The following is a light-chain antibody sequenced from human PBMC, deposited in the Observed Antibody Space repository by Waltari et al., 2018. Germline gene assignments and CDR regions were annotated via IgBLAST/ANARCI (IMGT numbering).Light chain of an antibody. Sequence: QSVLTQPPSASGTPGQRVTISCSGSSSNIGSNALHWYQHLPGTAPTPLIYRHDQRPSGVPDRFSASKSGTSASLAISGLQSEDEADYYCGAWDDRLNVYVFGTGTRVTVL. CDR1: SSNIGSNA. V-gene: IGLV1-44*01. CDR2: RHD. J-gene: IGLJ1*01. CDR3: GAWDDRLNVYV.